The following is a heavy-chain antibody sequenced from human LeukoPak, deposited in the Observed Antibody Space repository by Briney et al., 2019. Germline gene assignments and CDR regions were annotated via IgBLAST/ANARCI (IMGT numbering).Heavy chain of an antibody. Sequence: SETLSLTCTVSGGSVSSGSYYWSWIRQPPGEGLEWIGYIYYSGSTNYNPSLKSRVTISVDTSKKQFSLKLSSVTAADTAVYYCVTYYFDSSGPKKNYWGQGTLVTVSS. D-gene: IGHD3-22*01. CDR2: IYYSGST. J-gene: IGHJ4*02. CDR1: GGSVSSGSYY. V-gene: IGHV4-61*01. CDR3: VTYYFDSSGPKKNY.